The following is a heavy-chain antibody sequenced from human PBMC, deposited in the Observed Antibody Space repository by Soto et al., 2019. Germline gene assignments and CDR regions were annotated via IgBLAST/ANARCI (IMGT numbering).Heavy chain of an antibody. V-gene: IGHV4-59*03. CDR2: VYHSGTT. Sequence: SETLSLTCTVSGGSIRLYYWTWIRQSPGKGPEWIGYVYHSGTTNYNPSLESRVTMSLDTSKNQFSLKLRAVTTADTAVYYCSSLPPGGPSPGVFDYSSQGTLVTVSS. J-gene: IGHJ4*02. CDR3: SSLPPGGPSPGVFDY. CDR1: GGSIRLYY. D-gene: IGHD3-10*01.